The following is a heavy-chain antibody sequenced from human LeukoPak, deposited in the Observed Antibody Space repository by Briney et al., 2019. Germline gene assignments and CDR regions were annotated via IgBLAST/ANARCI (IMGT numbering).Heavy chain of an antibody. CDR2: IRYDGSNK. CDR1: GFTFSSYG. CDR3: AKERDTAMVTIDY. V-gene: IGHV3-30*02. D-gene: IGHD5-18*01. J-gene: IGHJ4*02. Sequence: GGSLRLSCATSGFTFSSYGMHWVRQAPGKGLEWVAFIRYDGSNKYYADSVKGRFTISRDNSKNTLYLQMNSLRAEDTAVYYCAKERDTAMVTIDYWGQGTLVTVSS.